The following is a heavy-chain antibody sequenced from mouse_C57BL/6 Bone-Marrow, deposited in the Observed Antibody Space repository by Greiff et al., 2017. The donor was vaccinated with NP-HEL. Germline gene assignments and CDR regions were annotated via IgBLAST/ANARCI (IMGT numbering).Heavy chain of an antibody. Sequence: EVKLMESGGDLVKPGGSLKLSCAASGFTFSSYGMSWVRQTPDKRLEWVATISSGGSYTYYPDSVKGRFTISRDNAKNTLYLQMSSLKSEDTAMYYCARRTVVATDDWGKGTTLTVSS. V-gene: IGHV5-6*02. CDR2: ISSGGSYT. D-gene: IGHD1-1*01. J-gene: IGHJ2*01. CDR3: ARRTVVATDD. CDR1: GFTFSSYG.